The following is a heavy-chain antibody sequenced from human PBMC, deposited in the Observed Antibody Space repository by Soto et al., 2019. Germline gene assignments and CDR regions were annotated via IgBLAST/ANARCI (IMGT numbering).Heavy chain of an antibody. CDR2: IYYSGST. J-gene: IGHJ4*02. CDR3: ARGGGYSNPYNFDY. CDR1: GGSISTYY. D-gene: IGHD5-18*01. Sequence: SETLSLTCTVSGGSISTYYWTWIRQPPGKGLEWIGYIYYSGSTNYNPSLKSRVTISEDTSKKQFSLKLNSVTAADTAVYYCARGGGYSNPYNFDYWGQGTLVTVSS. V-gene: IGHV4-59*01.